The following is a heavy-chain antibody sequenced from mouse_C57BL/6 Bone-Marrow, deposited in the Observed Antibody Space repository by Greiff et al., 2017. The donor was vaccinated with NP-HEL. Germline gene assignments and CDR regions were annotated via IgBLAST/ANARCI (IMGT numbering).Heavy chain of an antibody. V-gene: IGHV14-4*01. D-gene: IGHD2-1*01. Sequence: DVQLQESGAELVRPGASVKLSCTASGFNIKDDYMHWVKQRPEQGLEWIGWIDPENGDTEYASKFQGKATITADTSSNTAYLQLSSLTSEDTAGYYCTTRIYYPFAYWGQGTLVTVSA. CDR2: IDPENGDT. J-gene: IGHJ3*01. CDR1: GFNIKDDY. CDR3: TTRIYYPFAY.